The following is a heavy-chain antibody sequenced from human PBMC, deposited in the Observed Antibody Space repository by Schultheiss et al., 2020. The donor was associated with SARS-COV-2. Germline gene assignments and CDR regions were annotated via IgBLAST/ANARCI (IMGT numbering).Heavy chain of an antibody. V-gene: IGHV3-48*03. Sequence: GGSLRLSCAASGFTFRSFEMNWVRQAPGKGLEWISYISSSGSTIYFVDSVKGRFTISRDNAKNSLVLQMNSLRAEDTGVYFCARGFTYIPHYYGMDVWGQGTTVTVSS. CDR1: GFTFRSFE. CDR3: ARGFTYIPHYYGMDV. J-gene: IGHJ6*02. CDR2: ISSSGSTI. D-gene: IGHD2-21*01.